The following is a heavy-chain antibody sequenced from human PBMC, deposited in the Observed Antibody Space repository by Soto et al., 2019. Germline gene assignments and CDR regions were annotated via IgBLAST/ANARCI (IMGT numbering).Heavy chain of an antibody. J-gene: IGHJ6*03. Sequence: QVQLVQSGAEVKKPGSSVKVSCKASGGTFSSYTISWVRQAPGQGLEWMGRIIPILGIANYAQKFQGRVTITADKSTSTAYMELSSLRSEDTAVYYCASHPYGSGSYSSYYHYYMDLWGKGTTVTVSS. CDR3: ASHPYGSGSYSSYYHYYMDL. CDR1: GGTFSSYT. V-gene: IGHV1-69*02. D-gene: IGHD3-10*01. CDR2: IIPILGIA.